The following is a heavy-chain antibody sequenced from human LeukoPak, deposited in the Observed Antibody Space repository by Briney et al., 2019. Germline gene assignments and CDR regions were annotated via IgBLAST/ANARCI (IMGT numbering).Heavy chain of an antibody. V-gene: IGHV4-34*01. Sequence: SENLSLTSAVYGGSFSGYYWSWIPHPPGKGLEWIGETNHSGSTNYSPSLKSRVTISVDTSKNQFSLKLSSVTAADTAVYYCARAGVVTMVRGVITLDYWGQGTLVTVSS. CDR2: TNHSGST. CDR1: GGSFSGYY. J-gene: IGHJ4*02. D-gene: IGHD3-10*01. CDR3: ARAGVVTMVRGVITLDY.